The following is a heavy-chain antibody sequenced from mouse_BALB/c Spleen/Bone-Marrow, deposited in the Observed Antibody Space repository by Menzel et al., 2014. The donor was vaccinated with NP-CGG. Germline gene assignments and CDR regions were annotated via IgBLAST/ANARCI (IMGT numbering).Heavy chain of an antibody. Sequence: EVKLMESGGGLVQPGGSRKLSCAASGFTFSSFGMHWVRQAPEKGLEWVAYISSGSSTIYYADTVKGRFTISRDNPKDTLFLQMTILRSEDTAMYYCARGGNYAWFAYWGQGTLVTVSA. D-gene: IGHD2-1*01. V-gene: IGHV5-17*02. CDR2: ISSGSSTI. J-gene: IGHJ3*01. CDR1: GFTFSSFG. CDR3: ARGGNYAWFAY.